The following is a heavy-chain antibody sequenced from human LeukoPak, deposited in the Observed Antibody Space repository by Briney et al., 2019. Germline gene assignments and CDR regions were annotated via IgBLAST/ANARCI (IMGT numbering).Heavy chain of an antibody. V-gene: IGHV3-48*03. CDR2: ISSSGSPI. D-gene: IGHD3-10*01. CDR1: GFTFSSYE. CDR3: ASGLMARGVLFDY. Sequence: GSLRLSCAASGFTFSSYEMNWIRQAPGKGLEWLSFISSSGSPIYYADSVKGRFTISRDNAKNSLFLQMNSLRAEDTAVYYCASGLMARGVLFDYWGQGTLVTVSS. J-gene: IGHJ4*02.